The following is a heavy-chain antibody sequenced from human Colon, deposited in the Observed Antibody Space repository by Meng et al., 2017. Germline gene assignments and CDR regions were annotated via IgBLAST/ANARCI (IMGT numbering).Heavy chain of an antibody. CDR1: GYILNSYG. J-gene: IGHJ4*02. Sequence: VDLVQSGVELEKAVASGKVFCRASGYILNSYGINWVRQAPGQGLEWMGWINTDTGNPTYAQAFTGRFVFSLDTSVNTAYLHINSLKADDTAVYYCARDLLEYCSGGYCYARDYWGQGTLVTVSS. V-gene: IGHV7-4-1*02. CDR2: INTDTGNP. CDR3: ARDLLEYCSGGYCYARDY. D-gene: IGHD2-15*01.